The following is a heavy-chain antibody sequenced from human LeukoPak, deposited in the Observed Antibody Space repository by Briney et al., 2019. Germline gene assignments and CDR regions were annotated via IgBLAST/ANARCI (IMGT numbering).Heavy chain of an antibody. CDR1: GFTFSSYE. D-gene: IGHD3-10*02. Sequence: GGSLRLSFAASGFTFSSYEMNWVRQAPGKGLEWVSYISSSGSTIYYADSVKGRFTISRDNAKNSLYLQMNSLRAEDTAVYYCVELGITMIGGVWGKGTTVTISS. V-gene: IGHV3-48*03. CDR3: VELGITMIGGV. CDR2: ISSSGSTI. J-gene: IGHJ6*04.